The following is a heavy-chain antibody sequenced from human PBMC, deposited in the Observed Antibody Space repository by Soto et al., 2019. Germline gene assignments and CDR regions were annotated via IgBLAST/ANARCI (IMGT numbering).Heavy chain of an antibody. Sequence: QLQLQESGPGLVKPSETLSLTCTVSGGSISSSSYYWGWIRQPPGKGLEWIGSIYYSGSTYYNPSLKSRVTISVDTYKNQFSLKLSSVTAADTAVYYCARHLTVTGYSSSLRLNAFDIWGQGTMVTVSS. CDR1: GGSISSSSYY. CDR3: ARHLTVTGYSSSLRLNAFDI. D-gene: IGHD6-13*01. CDR2: IYYSGST. J-gene: IGHJ3*02. V-gene: IGHV4-39*01.